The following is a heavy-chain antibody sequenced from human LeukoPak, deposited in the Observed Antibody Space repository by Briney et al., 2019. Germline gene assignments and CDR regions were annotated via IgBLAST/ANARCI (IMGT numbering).Heavy chain of an antibody. V-gene: IGHV4-39*01. D-gene: IGHD3-3*01. CDR1: GGSTSSSSYY. Sequence: SETLSLTCTVSGGSTSSSSYYWGWIRQPPGKGLEWIGSIYYSGSTYYNPSLKSRVTISVDTSKNQFSLKLSSVTAADTAVYYCARLGYDFWSGYYYYFDYWGQGTLVTVSS. CDR2: IYYSGST. CDR3: ARLGYDFWSGYYYYFDY. J-gene: IGHJ4*02.